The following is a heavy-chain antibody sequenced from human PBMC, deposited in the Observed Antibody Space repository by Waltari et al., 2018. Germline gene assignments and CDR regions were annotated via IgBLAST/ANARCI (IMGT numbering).Heavy chain of an antibody. J-gene: IGHJ6*02. D-gene: IGHD1-1*01. CDR1: GGTFNSYA. V-gene: IGHV1-69*01. Sequence: QVQLVQSGAEVKKPGSSVKVSCKASGGTFNSYAISWVRQAPGQGLEWMGGIIPIFGTANYAQKGQGRVTITADESTSTAYMELSSLRSEDTAVYYCARDSPLEPHYYYYGMDVWGQGTTVTVSS. CDR2: IIPIFGTA. CDR3: ARDSPLEPHYYYYGMDV.